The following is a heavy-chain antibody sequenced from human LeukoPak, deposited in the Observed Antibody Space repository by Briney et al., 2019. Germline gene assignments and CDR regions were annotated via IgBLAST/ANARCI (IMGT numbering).Heavy chain of an antibody. CDR3: ARGKGDLSMIVMIVTAVEFYFDS. Sequence: PSETLSLTCAVFGGSLSDHDWSWIRQPPGKGLEWIGEINHRGATNYNPSLKSRVPLSLDTSKNQVSLKVNSLTAADTAVYYCARGKGDLSMIVMIVTAVEFYFDSWGPGTLVTVSS. J-gene: IGHJ4*02. V-gene: IGHV4-34*01. D-gene: IGHD3-22*01. CDR2: INHRGAT. CDR1: GGSLSDHD.